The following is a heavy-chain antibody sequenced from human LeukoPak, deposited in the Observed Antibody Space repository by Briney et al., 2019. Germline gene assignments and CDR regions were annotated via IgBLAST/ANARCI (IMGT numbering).Heavy chain of an antibody. Sequence: SETLSLTCTVSGGSISSYYWSWIRQPAGKGLEWIGRIYTSGSTNYNPSLKSRVTMSVDTSKNQFSLKLSSVTAADTAVYYCAGDDYSNYYYGMDVWGQGTTVTVSS. CDR2: IYTSGST. CDR3: AGDDYSNYYYGMDV. J-gene: IGHJ6*02. CDR1: GGSISSYY. V-gene: IGHV4-4*07. D-gene: IGHD4-11*01.